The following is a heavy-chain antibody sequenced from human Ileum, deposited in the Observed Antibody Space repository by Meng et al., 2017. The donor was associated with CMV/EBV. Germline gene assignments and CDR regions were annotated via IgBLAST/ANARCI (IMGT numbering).Heavy chain of an antibody. V-gene: IGHV4-34*01. D-gene: IGHD6-19*01. J-gene: IGHJ4*02. Sequence: GSLRLSCAVYGGSISDYYWGWIRQPPGKGLEWIGEVNHSGSTNHNPSLKSRVTISLDTSKSQFSLKLNSVTAADTAVYYCARRDHLRAVAGIKGLVCWGQGTLVTVSS. CDR1: GGSISDYY. CDR3: ARRDHLRAVAGIKGLVC. CDR2: VNHSGST.